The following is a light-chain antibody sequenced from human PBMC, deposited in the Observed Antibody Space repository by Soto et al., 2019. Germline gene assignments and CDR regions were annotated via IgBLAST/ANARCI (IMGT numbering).Light chain of an antibody. V-gene: IGKV3D-20*02. Sequence: TVLTQSPGTLSLSPGERATLSCRASQSVSSNYLVWYQQKPGQPPRLLISGVSTRATGIPDRFSGSGSGTDFTLTISRLEPEDVAVYYCQQRSNWPTFGQGTRLEIK. CDR3: QQRSNWPT. CDR2: GVS. CDR1: QSVSSNY. J-gene: IGKJ5*01.